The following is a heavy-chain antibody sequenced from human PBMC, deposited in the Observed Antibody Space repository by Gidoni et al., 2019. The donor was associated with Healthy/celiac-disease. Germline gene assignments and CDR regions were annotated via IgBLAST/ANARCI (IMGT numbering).Heavy chain of an antibody. V-gene: IGHV1-18*01. CDR1: GYTFTSYG. D-gene: IGHD6-13*01. CDR3: AREPGSSIAAAGSSYYGMDV. Sequence: QVQLVQSGAEVKKPGASVKVSCTASGYTFTSYGISWVRQAPGQGLEWMGWISAYNGNTNYAQKLQGRVTMTTDTSTSTAYMELRSLRSDDTAVYYCAREPGSSIAAAGSSYYGMDVWGQGTTVTVSS. CDR2: ISAYNGNT. J-gene: IGHJ6*02.